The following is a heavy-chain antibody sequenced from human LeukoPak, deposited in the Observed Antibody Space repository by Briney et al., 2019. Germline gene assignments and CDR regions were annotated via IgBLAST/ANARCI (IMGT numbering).Heavy chain of an antibody. V-gene: IGHV3-72*01. D-gene: IGHD3-16*01. CDR2: ISNKVNSDTT. CDR3: ANTYLY. Sequence: PGGSLRLSCAASGSIFSEHYMDWVRQAPGKGLERVGRISNKVNSDTTEYAASVRGRFSISRDDSKNLLYLQMNSLKSEDTALYYCANTYLYWGQGTLVTVSS. CDR1: GSIFSEHY. J-gene: IGHJ4*02.